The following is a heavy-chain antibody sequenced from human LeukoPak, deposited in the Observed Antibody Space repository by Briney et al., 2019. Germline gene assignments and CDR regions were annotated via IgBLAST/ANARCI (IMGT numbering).Heavy chain of an antibody. J-gene: IGHJ6*02. Sequence: GGSLRLSCAASGFTFSSYGMHWVRQAPGKGLEWVAVIWYDGSNKYYADSVKGRFTISRDNSKNTLYLQMNSLRAEDTAVYYCEREGRGTEGNYYYYGMDVWGQGTTVTVSS. CDR2: IWYDGSNK. D-gene: IGHD3-10*01. CDR1: GFTFSSYG. CDR3: EREGRGTEGNYYYYGMDV. V-gene: IGHV3-33*01.